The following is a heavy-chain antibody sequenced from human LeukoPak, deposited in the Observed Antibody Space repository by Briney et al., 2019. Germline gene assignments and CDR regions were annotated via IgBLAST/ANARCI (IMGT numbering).Heavy chain of an antibody. J-gene: IGHJ3*02. CDR1: GFTFSSYG. CDR3: AKVLNYYGSGSPDI. V-gene: IGHV3-30*02. CDR2: IRYDGSNK. D-gene: IGHD3-10*01. Sequence: GGSLRLSCAASGFTFSSYGVHWVRQAPATGLELVTFIRYDGSNKYYADSVKALFTISRDNSKNTLYLQTNSLRAEEKAVYYCAKVLNYYGSGSPDIWGKGKMVSVSS.